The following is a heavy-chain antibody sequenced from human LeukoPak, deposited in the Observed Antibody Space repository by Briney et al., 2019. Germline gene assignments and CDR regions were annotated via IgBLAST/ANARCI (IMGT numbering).Heavy chain of an antibody. J-gene: IGHJ4*02. V-gene: IGHV3-13*01. Sequence: GGSLRLSCAASGFTFSSYDMHWVRQATGKGLEWVSAIGTAGDTYYPGSVKGRFTISRENAKNSLYLQMNSLRAEDTAVYYCARVGDSSGYYGFDYWGQGTLVTVSS. CDR2: IGTAGDT. CDR3: ARVGDSSGYYGFDY. CDR1: GFTFSSYD. D-gene: IGHD3-22*01.